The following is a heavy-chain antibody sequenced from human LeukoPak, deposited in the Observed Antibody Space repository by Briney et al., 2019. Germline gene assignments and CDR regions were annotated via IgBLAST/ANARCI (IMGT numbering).Heavy chain of an antibody. Sequence: ASVKVSCKASGYTFTSYAMHWVRQAPGQRLEWMGWINAGNGNAKYSQEFQGRVTITRDTSASTAYMELSSLRSEDMAVYYCARGITMVRGYYFDYWGQGTLVTVSS. J-gene: IGHJ4*02. CDR1: GYTFTSYA. V-gene: IGHV1-3*03. D-gene: IGHD3-10*01. CDR2: INAGNGNA. CDR3: ARGITMVRGYYFDY.